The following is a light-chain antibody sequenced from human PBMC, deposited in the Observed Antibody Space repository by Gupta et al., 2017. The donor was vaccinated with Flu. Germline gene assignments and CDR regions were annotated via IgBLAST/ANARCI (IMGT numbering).Light chain of an antibody. CDR2: DAS. J-gene: IGKJ2*01. Sequence: SPATLSLSPGERATLSCRASQSVATYVAWYQKNPGQAPRLLIYDASNRAPGIPARFSGSGPGTDFSLTISSLEPEDFTVYYCQQRSSWPTFGQGTKLEI. CDR3: QQRSSWPT. V-gene: IGKV3-11*01. CDR1: QSVATY.